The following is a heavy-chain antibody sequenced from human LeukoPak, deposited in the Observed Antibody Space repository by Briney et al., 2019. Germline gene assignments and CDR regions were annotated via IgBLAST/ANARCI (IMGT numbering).Heavy chain of an antibody. CDR1: GFNFDEYA. Sequence: GRSLRLSCLASGFNFDEYAMHWVRQTPGKGLEWVSGISWNSASIGYADSVKGRFTISRDNAKNSLYLQLNSLRTEDMALYFCAKSVGGTSGRYLYHFDHWGQGTLVTVSS. J-gene: IGHJ4*02. D-gene: IGHD6-19*01. CDR3: AKSVGGTSGRYLYHFDH. V-gene: IGHV3-9*03. CDR2: ISWNSASI.